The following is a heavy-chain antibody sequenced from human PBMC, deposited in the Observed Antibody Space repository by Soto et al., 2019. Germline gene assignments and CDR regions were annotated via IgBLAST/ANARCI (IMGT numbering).Heavy chain of an antibody. CDR1: GGTFSRHS. CDR2: IIPIFDAT. V-gene: IGHV1-69*01. J-gene: IGHJ4*02. D-gene: IGHD3-10*01. Sequence: QVQMVQSGAEVKKPGSSARVSCKVSGGTFSRHSISWVRQAPGQGLEWMGGIIPIFDATQYAQKFQGRLTITADESTTTSHMDLSGLVHEDTAIYYCARDLPSVRGSWGQGTLVTVS. CDR3: ARDLPSVRGS.